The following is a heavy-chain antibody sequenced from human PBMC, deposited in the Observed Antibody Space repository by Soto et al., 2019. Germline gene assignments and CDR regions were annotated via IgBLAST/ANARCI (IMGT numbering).Heavy chain of an antibody. V-gene: IGHV3-7*03. J-gene: IGHJ4*02. CDR1: GFTFSSYW. Sequence: GGSLRLSCAASGFTFSSYWMSWVRQAPGKGLEWVANIKQDGSEKYYVDSVKGRFTISRDNAKNSLYLQMNSLRAEDTAVYYCARDLRPGGRIFDYWGQGTLVTVSS. D-gene: IGHD3-16*01. CDR2: IKQDGSEK. CDR3: ARDLRPGGRIFDY.